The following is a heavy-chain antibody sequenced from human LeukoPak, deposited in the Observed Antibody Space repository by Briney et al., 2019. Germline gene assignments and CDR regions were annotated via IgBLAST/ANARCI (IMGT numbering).Heavy chain of an antibody. CDR2: IWYDGSNK. V-gene: IGHV3-33*01. CDR3: ARDSSSISSSATFDY. CDR1: GFTFSSYG. Sequence: GGSLRLSCAASGFTFSSYGMHWVRQAPGKGLEWVAVIWYDGSNKYYADSVKGRFTISRDNSKNTLYLQMNSLRAEDTAVYYCARDSSSISSSATFDYWGQGTLVTVSS. D-gene: IGHD6-6*01. J-gene: IGHJ4*02.